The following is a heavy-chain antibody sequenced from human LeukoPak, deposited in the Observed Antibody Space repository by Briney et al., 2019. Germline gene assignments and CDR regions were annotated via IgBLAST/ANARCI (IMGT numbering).Heavy chain of an antibody. Sequence: GGSLRLSCAASGFTFSSYWMSWVRQAPGKGLEWVANIKQDGSEKYYVDSVKGRFTISRDNAKNSLYLQMNSLRAEDTAVYYCARDTIVTMVRGVYAFDIWGQGTMVTVSS. CDR1: GFTFSSYW. V-gene: IGHV3-7*01. D-gene: IGHD3-10*01. CDR3: ARDTIVTMVRGVYAFDI. J-gene: IGHJ3*02. CDR2: IKQDGSEK.